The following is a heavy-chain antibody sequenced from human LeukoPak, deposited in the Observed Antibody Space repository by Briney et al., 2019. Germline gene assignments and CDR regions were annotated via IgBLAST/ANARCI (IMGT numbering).Heavy chain of an antibody. V-gene: IGHV4-34*01. D-gene: IGHD3-10*01. Sequence: TLSETLSLTCAVYGGSFSGYYWSWIRQPPGKGLEWIGEINHSGSTNYNPSLKSRVTISVDTSKNQFSLKLSSVTAADTAVYYCAGGKVTYYYGSGSYQGDDYWGQGTLVTVSS. J-gene: IGHJ4*02. CDR2: INHSGST. CDR3: AGGKVTYYYGSGSYQGDDY. CDR1: GGSFSGYY.